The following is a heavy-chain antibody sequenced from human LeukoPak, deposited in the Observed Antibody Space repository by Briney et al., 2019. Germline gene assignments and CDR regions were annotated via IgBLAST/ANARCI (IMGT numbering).Heavy chain of an antibody. J-gene: IGHJ4*02. D-gene: IGHD5-24*01. Sequence: ASVTVSCKASGYTFTSHSINWLRQAPGQGLEWMGWITTNTGNPTYAQGFTGRFVFSLDTSVSTAYLQISSLKAEDTAVYYCARDASTIRFDYWGQGTLVTVSS. CDR2: ITTNTGNP. CDR1: GYTFTSHS. V-gene: IGHV7-4-1*02. CDR3: ARDASTIRFDY.